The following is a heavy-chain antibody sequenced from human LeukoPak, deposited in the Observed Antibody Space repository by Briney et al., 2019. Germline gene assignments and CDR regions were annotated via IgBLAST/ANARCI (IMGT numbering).Heavy chain of an antibody. Sequence: SQTLSLTCAVSGGSISSGGYSWSWIRQPPGKGLEWIGYIYHSGSTYYNPSLKSRVTISVDRPKNQFSLKLSSVTAADTAVYYCARGYDFWSGYYPPGGFDPWGQGTLVTVSS. J-gene: IGHJ5*02. V-gene: IGHV4-30-2*01. CDR1: GGSISSGGYS. CDR3: ARGYDFWSGYYPPGGFDP. D-gene: IGHD3-3*01. CDR2: IYHSGST.